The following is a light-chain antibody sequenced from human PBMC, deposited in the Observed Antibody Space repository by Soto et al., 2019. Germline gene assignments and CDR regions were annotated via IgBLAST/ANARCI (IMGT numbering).Light chain of an antibody. CDR3: QQYKTYPPT. V-gene: IGKV1-17*01. Sequence: DIQMTQSPSSLSASVGDRVTITCRASQGIRNDLGWFQQKPGKAPKRLMYAASSLQSGVPSRFSGSGSGTEVTLTISSLQPEDFATSYYQQYKTYPPTFGQGTKLDIK. CDR1: QGIRND. J-gene: IGKJ2*01. CDR2: AAS.